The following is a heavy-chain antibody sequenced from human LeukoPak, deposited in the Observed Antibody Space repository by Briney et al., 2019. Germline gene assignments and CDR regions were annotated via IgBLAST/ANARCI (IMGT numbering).Heavy chain of an antibody. D-gene: IGHD2-15*01. CDR3: ARRYCSGGSCYFDY. CDR2: IYYSGST. J-gene: IGHJ4*02. CDR1: GGSISSSSYY. V-gene: IGHV4-39*07. Sequence: PSETLSLTCTVSGGSISSSSYYWGWIRQPPGKGLEWIGSIYYSGSTYYNPSLKSRVTISVDTSKNQFSLKLSSVTAADTAVYYCARRYCSGGSCYFDYWGQGTLVTVSS.